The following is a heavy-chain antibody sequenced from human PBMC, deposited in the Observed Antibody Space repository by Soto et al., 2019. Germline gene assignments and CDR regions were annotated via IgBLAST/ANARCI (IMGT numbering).Heavy chain of an antibody. J-gene: IGHJ4*02. D-gene: IGHD6-6*01. CDR3: ARHIRPGAPSHFHY. V-gene: IGHV4-39*01. CDR2: IYYSGTT. CDR1: VDSISSSSYY. Sequence: TETPSLTSTVSVDSISSSSYYWAWIRQPPGKGLEWIGNIYYSGTTYYNPSLQSRVTISVDTSKNQFYLKLRSVTATDTAVYYCARHIRPGAPSHFHYWCQAIL.